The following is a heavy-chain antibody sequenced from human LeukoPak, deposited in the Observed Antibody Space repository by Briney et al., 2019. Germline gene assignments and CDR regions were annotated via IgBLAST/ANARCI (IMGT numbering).Heavy chain of an antibody. V-gene: IGHV3-43*02. Sequence: QPGGSLRLSRAASGFTFVDYAMHRVRQAPGKGLEWVSLISGDGGSTYYADSVKGRFTISRDNSKNSLYLQMNSLRTEDTALYYCARSPYYYDSSGYYGDVDYWGQGTLVTVSS. D-gene: IGHD3-22*01. J-gene: IGHJ4*02. CDR2: ISGDGGST. CDR3: ARSPYYYDSSGYYGDVDY. CDR1: GFTFVDYA.